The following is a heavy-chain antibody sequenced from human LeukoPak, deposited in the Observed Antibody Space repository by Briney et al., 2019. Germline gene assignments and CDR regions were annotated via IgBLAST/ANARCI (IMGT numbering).Heavy chain of an antibody. CDR3: AKAVVVPAAGSYFDY. D-gene: IGHD2-2*01. CDR1: GFTFSSYA. CDR2: ISGSGGST. V-gene: IGHV3-23*01. J-gene: IGHJ4*02. Sequence: GGSLRLSCAASGFTFSSYAMSWVRQAPGKGREWVSAISGSGGSTYYADSVKGRFTISRDNSKNTLYLQMNSLRAEDTAVYYCAKAVVVPAAGSYFDYWGQGTLVTVSS.